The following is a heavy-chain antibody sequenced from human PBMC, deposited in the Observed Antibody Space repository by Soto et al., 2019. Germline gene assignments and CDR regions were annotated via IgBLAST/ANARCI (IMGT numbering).Heavy chain of an antibody. J-gene: IGHJ3*02. CDR3: ARDQGYYDSSGGAFDI. D-gene: IGHD3-22*01. Sequence: GASVKVSCKASGGTFSSYAISWVRQAPGQGLEWMGGIIPIFGTANYAQKFQGRVTITADESTSTAYMELSSLRSEDTAVYYCARDQGYYDSSGGAFDIWGQGTMVTVS. CDR2: IIPIFGTA. CDR1: GGTFSSYA. V-gene: IGHV1-69*13.